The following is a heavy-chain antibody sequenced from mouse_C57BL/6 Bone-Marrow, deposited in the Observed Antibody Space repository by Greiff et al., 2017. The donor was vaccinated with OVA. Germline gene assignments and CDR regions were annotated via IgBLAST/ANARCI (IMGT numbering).Heavy chain of an antibody. CDR3: ARDYYYAMEY. V-gene: IGHV5-6*01. Sequence: EVQVVESGGDLVKPGGSLKLSCAASGFTFSSYGMSWVRQTPDKRLEWVATISSGGSYTYYPDSVKGRFTISRDNAKNTLYLQMSSLKSEETAMYYCARDYYYAMEYWGQGTSVTVSS. J-gene: IGHJ4*01. CDR1: GFTFSSYG. D-gene: IGHD2-4*01. CDR2: ISSGGSYT.